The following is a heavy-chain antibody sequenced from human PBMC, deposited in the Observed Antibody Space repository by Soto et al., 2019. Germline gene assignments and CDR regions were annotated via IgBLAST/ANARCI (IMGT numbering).Heavy chain of an antibody. CDR3: AKANRNCSGNNCYYFDY. CDR2: IISTDNSGRS. CDR1: GFTFSTYC. V-gene: IGHV3-23*01. D-gene: IGHD2-15*01. J-gene: IGHJ4*02. Sequence: EVQLLESGGGLVQPGGCLRLSCAASGFTFSTYCMNWVLQAPGKGLEWVSTIISTDNSGRSYYADSVQGRFNISKYNFKNTLSLQMNSLTAEDTAVYYCAKANRNCSGNNCYYFDYWRQGPLVTVSS.